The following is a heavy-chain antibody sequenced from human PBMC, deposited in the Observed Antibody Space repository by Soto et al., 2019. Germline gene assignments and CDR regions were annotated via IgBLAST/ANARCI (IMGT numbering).Heavy chain of an antibody. D-gene: IGHD2-21*01. Sequence: SETLSLTCTVSGGSVSSGSYYWSWIRQPPGKGLEWIGSIYYSGSTYYNPSLKSRVTMSVDTSKNQFSLKLSSVTAEDTAVYYCTRDIPRTSFDLWGQGTLVTVSS. CDR1: GGSVSSGSYY. V-gene: IGHV4-39*02. CDR2: IYYSGST. CDR3: TRDIPRTSFDL. J-gene: IGHJ4*02.